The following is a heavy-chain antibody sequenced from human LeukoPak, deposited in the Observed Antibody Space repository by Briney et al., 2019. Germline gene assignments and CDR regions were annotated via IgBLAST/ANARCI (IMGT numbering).Heavy chain of an antibody. V-gene: IGHV3-48*02. D-gene: IGHD2-21*01. J-gene: IGHJ3*02. Sequence: GGSLRLSCAAPGFTFSSYSMNWVRQAPGKGLEWVSYINSRSSTIYYADSVKGRFTVSRDNAKNSLYLQMNSLRDEDTAVYYCAREPPRDDEAFDIWGQGTMVTVSS. CDR3: AREPPRDDEAFDI. CDR1: GFTFSSYS. CDR2: INSRSSTI.